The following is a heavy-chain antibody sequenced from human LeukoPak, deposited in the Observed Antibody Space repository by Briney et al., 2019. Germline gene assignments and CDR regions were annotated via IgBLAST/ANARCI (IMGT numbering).Heavy chain of an antibody. Sequence: GGSLRLSCAASGFTFSSYEMNWVRQAPGKGLEWVSFIYSGGNTHYSDSVKGRFTISRDNSKNTLYLQMNSLRAEDTAIYYCARRAGEYSHPYDYWGQGTLVTVSS. V-gene: IGHV3-53*01. CDR3: ARRAGEYSHPYDY. D-gene: IGHD2/OR15-2a*01. J-gene: IGHJ4*02. CDR2: IYSGGNT. CDR1: GFTFSSYE.